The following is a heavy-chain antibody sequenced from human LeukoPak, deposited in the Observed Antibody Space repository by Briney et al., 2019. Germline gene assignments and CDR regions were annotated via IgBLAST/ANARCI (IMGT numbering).Heavy chain of an antibody. CDR2: INPKSGGT. CDR3: ARARRFGELLYIAGY. V-gene: IGHV1-2*02. D-gene: IGHD3-10*01. J-gene: IGHJ4*02. CDR1: GYSFTAYY. Sequence: ASVKVSCKASGYSFTAYYIQWVRQAPGQGLEWMGWINPKSGGTNYAQKFQGRVTMTRDTSISTAYMELSGLRSDDTAVYYCARARRFGELLYIAGYWGQGTLVTVSS.